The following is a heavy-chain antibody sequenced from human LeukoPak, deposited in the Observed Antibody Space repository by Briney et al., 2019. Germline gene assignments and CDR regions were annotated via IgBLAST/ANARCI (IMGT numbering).Heavy chain of an antibody. CDR3: ARDQGRDGHNY. D-gene: IGHD5-24*01. CDR1: GDSISNYY. Sequence: SETLSLTCTVSGDSISNYYWTWIRQPPGKGLEWIGCISYSGSANYNPSLKSRITISADTSKNQFSLRLNSVTAADTAVYYCARDQGRDGHNYWGQGTLVTVSS. V-gene: IGHV4-59*01. CDR2: ISYSGSA. J-gene: IGHJ4*02.